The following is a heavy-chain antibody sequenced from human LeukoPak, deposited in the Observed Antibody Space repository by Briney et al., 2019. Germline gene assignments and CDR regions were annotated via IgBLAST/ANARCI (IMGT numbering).Heavy chain of an antibody. J-gene: IGHJ6*02. Sequence: ASVKVSCKASGYTFTSYAMHWVRQAPGQRLEWMGWINAGNGNTKYSQKFQGRVTMTRNTSISTAYMELSSLRSEDTAVYYCARGLLWFGELFSYYGMDVWGQGTTVTVSS. V-gene: IGHV1-3*01. D-gene: IGHD3-10*01. CDR1: GYTFTSYA. CDR2: INAGNGNT. CDR3: ARGLLWFGELFSYYGMDV.